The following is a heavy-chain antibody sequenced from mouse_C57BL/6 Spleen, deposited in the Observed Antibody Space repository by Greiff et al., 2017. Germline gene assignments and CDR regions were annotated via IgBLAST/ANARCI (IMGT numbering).Heavy chain of an antibody. CDR1: GYSFTDYN. Sequence: VQLKESGPELVKPGASVKISCKASGYSFTDYNMNWVKQSNGKSLEWIGVINPNYGTTSYNQKFKGKATLTVDQSSSTAYMQLNSLTSEDSAVYYCARADGSYSYYAMDYWGQRTSGTVSS. J-gene: IGHJ4*01. CDR2: INPNYGTT. V-gene: IGHV1-39*01. CDR3: ARADGSYSYYAMDY. D-gene: IGHD2-3*01.